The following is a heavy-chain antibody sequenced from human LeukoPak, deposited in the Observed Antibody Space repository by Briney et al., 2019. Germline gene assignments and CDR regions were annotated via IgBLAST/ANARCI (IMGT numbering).Heavy chain of an antibody. D-gene: IGHD2-15*01. CDR1: GFTFSSYG. J-gene: IGHJ4*02. CDR3: ARGRGSPDY. V-gene: IGHV3-21*01. Sequence: GGSLRLSCAASGFTFSSYGMHWVRQAPGKGLEWVSSLSTSSIYIYYADSVKGRFTISRDNAKNSLYLQMNSLRAEDTAIYYCARGRGSPDYWGRGTLVTVSS. CDR2: LSTSSIYI.